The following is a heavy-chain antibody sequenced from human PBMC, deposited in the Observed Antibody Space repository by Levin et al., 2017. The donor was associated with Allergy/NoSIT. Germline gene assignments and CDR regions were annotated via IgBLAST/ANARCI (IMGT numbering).Heavy chain of an antibody. Sequence: SETLSLTCSVSGGSVSSGTYYWSWIRRPPGKGLEWIGYINYRGGTKYNPSLESRVTISVDTSKNEFSLKVTSVTAADTAVYYCARNRIIVSGGNDYYDGMDVWGQGTTVTVSS. V-gene: IGHV4-61*01. CDR1: GGSVSSGTYY. CDR2: INYRGGT. D-gene: IGHD5/OR15-5a*01. J-gene: IGHJ6*02. CDR3: ARNRIIVSGGNDYYDGMDV.